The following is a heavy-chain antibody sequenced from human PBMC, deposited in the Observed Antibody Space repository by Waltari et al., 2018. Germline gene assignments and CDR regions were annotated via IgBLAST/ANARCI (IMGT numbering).Heavy chain of an antibody. CDR2: ISDRGGRT. J-gene: IGHJ4*02. CDR1: GFSFSTYG. CDR3: AKGRGSIAVAAQGGHYFDN. D-gene: IGHD6-19*01. Sequence: EVRLLASGGGLIQPGGSMRLSCAAPGFSFSTYGMSGVRQAPGKGLEWVSAISDRGGRTYYADSVKGRFTISRDNSKNTLYLQVNTLRAEDTAIYYCAKGRGSIAVAAQGGHYFDNWGQGTLVTVSS. V-gene: IGHV3-23*01.